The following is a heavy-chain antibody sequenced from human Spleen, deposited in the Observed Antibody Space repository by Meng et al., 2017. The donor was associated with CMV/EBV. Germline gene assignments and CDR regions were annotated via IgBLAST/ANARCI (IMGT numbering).Heavy chain of an antibody. CDR1: GFTFSTSW. J-gene: IGHJ6*02. Sequence: GESLKISCAASGFTFSTSWMSWVRQAPGKGLEWVANIREDGSSKYYADPVKGRFTISRDNAKNSLYLQMNSLRAEDTAVYYCAREKQWLVLGGYYYGMDVWGQGTTVTVSS. CDR2: IREDGSSK. D-gene: IGHD6-19*01. CDR3: AREKQWLVLGGYYYGMDV. V-gene: IGHV3-7*01.